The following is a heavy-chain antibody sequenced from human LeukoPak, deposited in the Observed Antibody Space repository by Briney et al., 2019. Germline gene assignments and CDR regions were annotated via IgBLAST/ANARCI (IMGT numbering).Heavy chain of an antibody. D-gene: IGHD6-19*01. CDR1: GFTVSTNY. J-gene: IGHJ4*02. Sequence: QSGGSLRLSCAASGFTVSTNYMSWVRQAPGKGLEWVSVNYSAGNTYYTDSVKGRFTIFRDNSKNTVYLQMNSLRAEDTAVYYCVRDLAHSTGWAFYFDYWGQGTLVTVSS. CDR3: VRDLAHSTGWAFYFDY. CDR2: NYSAGNT. V-gene: IGHV3-53*01.